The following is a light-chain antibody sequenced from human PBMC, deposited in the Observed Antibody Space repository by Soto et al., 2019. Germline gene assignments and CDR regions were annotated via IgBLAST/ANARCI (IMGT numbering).Light chain of an antibody. CDR3: CSYAGSSTDV. CDR2: EVS. V-gene: IGLV2-23*02. Sequence: QSALTQPPSVSGSPGQSITISCTGTSSDVGSYNLVSWYQQHPGKAPKLMIYEVSKRPSGVSNRFSGSKSGNTASLTISGLQDDDDADYYCCSYAGSSTDVFGTGTKLTVL. CDR1: SSDVGSYNL. J-gene: IGLJ1*01.